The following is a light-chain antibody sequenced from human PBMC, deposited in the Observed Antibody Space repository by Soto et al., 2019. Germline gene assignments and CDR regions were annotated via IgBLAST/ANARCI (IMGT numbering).Light chain of an antibody. J-gene: IGKJ5*01. CDR2: DAW. Sequence: TRSPSTXSVPLPDRAPTACRVSESVSRNLAWYQQKHGQATXLXXXDAWTRDNGIQDRFSSGGSGKELTTPTSRRECEDFVGYYCQRYNSARQITFGDGTRLEI. V-gene: IGKV3-15*01. CDR1: ESVSRN. CDR3: QRYNSARQIT.